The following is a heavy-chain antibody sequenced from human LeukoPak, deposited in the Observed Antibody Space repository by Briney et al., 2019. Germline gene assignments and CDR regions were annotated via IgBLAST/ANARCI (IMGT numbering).Heavy chain of an antibody. CDR1: GGTFSSYA. V-gene: IGHV1-69*13. Sequence: RASVKVSCKASGGTFSSYAISWVRQAPGQGLEWMGGIIPIFGTANYAQKFQGRVTITADESTSTAYMELSSLRSEDTAVYYCARARDPLLEMATISDAFDIWGQGTMVTVSS. CDR3: ARARDPLLEMATISDAFDI. J-gene: IGHJ3*02. CDR2: IIPIFGTA. D-gene: IGHD5-24*01.